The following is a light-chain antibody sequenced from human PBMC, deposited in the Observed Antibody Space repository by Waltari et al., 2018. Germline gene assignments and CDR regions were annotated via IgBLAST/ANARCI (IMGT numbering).Light chain of an antibody. V-gene: IGKV1-39*01. Sequence: DIQMTQSPSSLSASVGDRVSITCRASQSISTYINWYQQKPGRAPKLLIDSISRLQSGVPSRFSGSGSGADFTLTISSLHPEDFATYYCQHRAHWPPDASFGPGTKVEIK. CDR2: SIS. CDR1: QSISTY. CDR3: QHRAHWPPDAS. J-gene: IGKJ3*01.